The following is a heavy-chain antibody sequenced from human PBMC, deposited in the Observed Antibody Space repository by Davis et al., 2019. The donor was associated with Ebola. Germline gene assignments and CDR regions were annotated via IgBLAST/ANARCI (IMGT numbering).Heavy chain of an antibody. Sequence: PGGSLRLSCTVSGGSISSSSYYWGWIRQPPGKGLEWIGSIYYSGSTYYNPSLKSRVTISVDTSKNQFSLKLSSVTAADTAVYYCARVLYYDFWSGYSSYHYYYYYMDVWGKGTTVTVSS. CDR3: ARVLYYDFWSGYSSYHYYYYYMDV. V-gene: IGHV4-39*07. D-gene: IGHD3-3*01. J-gene: IGHJ6*03. CDR2: IYYSGST. CDR1: GGSISSSSYY.